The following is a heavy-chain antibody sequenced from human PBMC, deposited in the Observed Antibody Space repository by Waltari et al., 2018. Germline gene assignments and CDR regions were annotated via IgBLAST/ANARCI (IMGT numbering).Heavy chain of an antibody. CDR2: IYYSGST. D-gene: IGHD6-19*01. CDR1: GCSISSGGYY. V-gene: IGHV4-31*03. CDR3: ARDNSSGWYDAFDI. Sequence: QVQLQESGPGLVKPSQTLTLTCTVSGCSISSGGYYWSWIRQHPGKGLEWIGYIYYSGSTYYNPSLKSRVTISVDTSKNQFSLKLSSVTAADTAVYYCARDNSSGWYDAFDIWGQGTMVTVSS. J-gene: IGHJ3*02.